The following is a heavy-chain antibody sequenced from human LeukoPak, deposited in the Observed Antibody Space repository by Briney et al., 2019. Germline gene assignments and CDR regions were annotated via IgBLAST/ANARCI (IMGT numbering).Heavy chain of an antibody. CDR1: GFTFSSYA. Sequence: PGRSLRLSCATSGFTFSSYAMHWVRQAPGKGLEWVSVIYSGGSTYYADSVKGRFTISRDNSKNTLYLQMNSLRAEDTAVYYCARGGYGMDVWGQGTTVTVSS. CDR2: IYSGGST. CDR3: ARGGYGMDV. J-gene: IGHJ6*02. V-gene: IGHV3-66*01.